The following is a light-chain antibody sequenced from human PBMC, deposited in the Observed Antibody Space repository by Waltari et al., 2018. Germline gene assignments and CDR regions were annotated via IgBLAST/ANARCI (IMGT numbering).Light chain of an antibody. CDR1: SSDVGVYNY. V-gene: IGLV2-14*01. Sequence: QSALTQPASVSGSPGQSISISCTGTSSDVGVYNYVSWYQQCPGKAPKPMIYEVTNRPSGVSNRFSGSKSGNTASLTISGLQAEDEADYYCSSYTSSSTWVFGGGTKLTVL. CDR3: SSYTSSSTWV. J-gene: IGLJ3*02. CDR2: EVT.